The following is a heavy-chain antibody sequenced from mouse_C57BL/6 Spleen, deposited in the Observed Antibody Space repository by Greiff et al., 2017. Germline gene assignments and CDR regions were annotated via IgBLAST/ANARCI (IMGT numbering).Heavy chain of an antibody. CDR2: IDPSDSYT. V-gene: IGHV1-59*01. Sequence: QVQLQQPGAELVRPGTSVKLSCKASGYTFTSYWMHWVKQRPGQGLEWIGVIDPSDSYTNYNQKFKGKATLTVDTSSSTAYMQLSSLTSADSAVDYCARGAGEDWFADWGQGTLVTVSA. CDR3: ARGAGEDWFAD. D-gene: IGHD3-3*01. J-gene: IGHJ3*01. CDR1: GYTFTSYW.